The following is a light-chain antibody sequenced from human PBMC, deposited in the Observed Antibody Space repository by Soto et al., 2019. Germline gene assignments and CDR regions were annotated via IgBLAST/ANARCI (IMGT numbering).Light chain of an antibody. CDR1: QDIKND. CDR3: LQNFNYPYT. J-gene: IGKJ2*01. Sequence: AIQMTQSPSSLSASVGDRVTITCRASQDIKNDLGWYQQKPGKAPHLLIFAASNLQSGVPSRFSGSGFGTHFTLTISSLQPEDSATYYCLQNFNYPYTFGQGTKLELK. CDR2: AAS. V-gene: IGKV1-6*01.